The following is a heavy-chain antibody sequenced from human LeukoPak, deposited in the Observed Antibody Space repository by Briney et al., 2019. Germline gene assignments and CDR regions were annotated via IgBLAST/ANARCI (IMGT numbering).Heavy chain of an antibody. J-gene: IGHJ4*02. Sequence: PGGSLRLSCAASGFTFSIYSMNWVRQAPGKGLEWVSYISSGRGTMYYAHSVKGRFTISRDNAKNSLYLQMNSLRDEETAVYYCARDTRYSSSPIDYWGQGTLGTVSS. D-gene: IGHD6-13*01. CDR2: ISSGRGTM. CDR3: ARDTRYSSSPIDY. CDR1: GFTFSIYS. V-gene: IGHV3-48*02.